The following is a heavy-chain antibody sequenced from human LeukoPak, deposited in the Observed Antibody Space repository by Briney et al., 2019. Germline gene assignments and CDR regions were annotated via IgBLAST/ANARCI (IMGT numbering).Heavy chain of an antibody. Sequence: GASVKVSCKASGYTFTSYGISWVRQAPGQGLEWMGWISAYNGNTNYAQKLQGRVTMTTDTSTSTAYMELRSLRSDDTAVYHRARVQSFTPGYYYYYMDVWGKGTTVTVSS. CDR1: GYTFTSYG. V-gene: IGHV1-18*01. CDR2: ISAYNGNT. J-gene: IGHJ6*03. CDR3: ARVQSFTPGYYYYYMDV. D-gene: IGHD3-16*02.